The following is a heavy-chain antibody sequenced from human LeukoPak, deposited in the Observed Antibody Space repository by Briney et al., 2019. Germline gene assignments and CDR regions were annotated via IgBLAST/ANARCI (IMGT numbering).Heavy chain of an antibody. CDR3: ARGAAAAGVYFDY. CDR2: ISYDGSNK. Sequence: PGRSLRLSCAASGVTFSSYAMHWVRQAPGKGLEWVAVISYDGSNKYYADSVKGRFTISRDDSKNALYLQMNSLRAEDTAVYYCARGAAAAGVYFDYWGQGTLVTVPS. CDR1: GVTFSSYA. D-gene: IGHD6-13*01. V-gene: IGHV3-30-3*01. J-gene: IGHJ4*02.